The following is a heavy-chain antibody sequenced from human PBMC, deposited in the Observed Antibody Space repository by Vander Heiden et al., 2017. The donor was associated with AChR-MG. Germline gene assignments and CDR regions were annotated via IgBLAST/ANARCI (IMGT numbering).Heavy chain of an antibody. CDR2: INPNSGGT. CDR1: GYTFTGYY. J-gene: IGHJ6*02. D-gene: IGHD3-3*01. Sequence: QVQLVQSGAEVKKPGASVKVSCKASGYTFTGYYMHWVRQAPGQGLEWMGWINPNSGGTNYAQKFQGRVTMTRDTSISTAYMERSRLRSDDTAVYYCARVKYYDFWSGYPSKYGMDVWGQGTTVTVSS. CDR3: ARVKYYDFWSGYPSKYGMDV. V-gene: IGHV1-2*02.